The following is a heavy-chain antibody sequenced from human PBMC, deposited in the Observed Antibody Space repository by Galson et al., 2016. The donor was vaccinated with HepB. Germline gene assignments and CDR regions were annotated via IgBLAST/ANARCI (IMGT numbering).Heavy chain of an antibody. CDR3: AKEPQKYSSGWYYYN. J-gene: IGHJ4*02. CDR2: VTWNSENI. D-gene: IGHD6-19*01. CDR1: GFTFDDYA. V-gene: IGHV3-9*01. Sequence: SLRLSCAASGFTFDDYAMHWVRQVSGRGLEWVSGVTWNSENIGYADSVKGRFTISRDNASNSLYLQMDSLRVEDTALYYCAKEPQKYSSGWYYYNWGQGALVTVSS.